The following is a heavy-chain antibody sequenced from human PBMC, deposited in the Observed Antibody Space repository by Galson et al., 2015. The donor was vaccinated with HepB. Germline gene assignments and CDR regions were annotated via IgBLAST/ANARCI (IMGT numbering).Heavy chain of an antibody. D-gene: IGHD3-9*01. CDR2: ISSSSSTI. CDR3: ARDLYYDILTGFLMDV. V-gene: IGHV3-48*02. Sequence: SLRLSCAASGFTFSSYSMNWVRQAPGKGLEWVSYISSSSSTIYYADSVKGRFTISRVNAKNSLYLQMNSLRDEDTAVYYCARDLYYDILTGFLMDVWGQGTTVTVSS. CDR1: GFTFSSYS. J-gene: IGHJ6*02.